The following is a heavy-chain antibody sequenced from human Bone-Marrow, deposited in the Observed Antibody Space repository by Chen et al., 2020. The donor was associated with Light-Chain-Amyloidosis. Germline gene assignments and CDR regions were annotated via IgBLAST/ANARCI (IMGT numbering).Heavy chain of an antibody. D-gene: IGHD3-16*01. CDR3: ARYVFGEFPPPYHY. CDR1: GAAINREGSR. Sequence: HAQLQESAPGLVKSSQTLSFTSAGPGAAINREGSRWTWIRQYPRKGLAWIGHIPYSRHTFYNPSLRTRVTPSIDTSKNQFSLAMTSVAAADAAVYYCARYVFGEFPPPYHYLGPGILVTVS. J-gene: IGHJ4*02. V-gene: IGHV4-31*11. CDR2: IPYSRHT.